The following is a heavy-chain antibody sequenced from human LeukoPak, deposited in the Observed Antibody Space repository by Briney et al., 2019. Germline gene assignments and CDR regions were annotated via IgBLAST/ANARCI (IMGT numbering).Heavy chain of an antibody. CDR1: GFTVSSNY. D-gene: IGHD3-3*01. CDR2: ISYEGSKK. Sequence: PGGSLRLSCAASGFTVSSNYMSWVRQAPGKGLEWVGVISYEGSKKHYADSVKGRFTFSRDNSQKTLYLQMNSLRGEDTAVYYCAKGEEWSTSWYYFDSWGQGALVTVSS. CDR3: AKGEEWSTSWYYFDS. J-gene: IGHJ4*02. V-gene: IGHV3-30*18.